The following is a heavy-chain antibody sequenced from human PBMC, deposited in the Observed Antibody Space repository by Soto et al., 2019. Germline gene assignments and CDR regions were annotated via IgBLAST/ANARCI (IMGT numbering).Heavy chain of an antibody. CDR3: ARDQQLDRYYYYYYGMDV. CDR1: GFTFSSYW. V-gene: IGHV3-74*01. CDR2: INSDGSST. Sequence: GGSLRLSCAASGFTFSSYWMHWVRQAPGKGLVWVSRINSDGSSTSYADSVKGRFTISRDNAKNTLYLQMNSLRAEDTAVYYCARDQQLDRYYYYYYGMDVWGQGTTVTVSS. J-gene: IGHJ6*02. D-gene: IGHD6-13*01.